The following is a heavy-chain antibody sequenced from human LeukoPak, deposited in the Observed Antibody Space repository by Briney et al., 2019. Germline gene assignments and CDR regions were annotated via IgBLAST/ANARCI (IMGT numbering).Heavy chain of an antibody. Sequence: PSETLSLTCNVSGVSISSYYWSWIRQPPGKGLEWIGYIYYSGSTNYNPSLKSRVIISVDTSKNYFSLNLSSVTAADTAVYYCARQDYYYYGMDVWGQGTTVTVSS. J-gene: IGHJ6*02. CDR3: ARQDYYYYGMDV. V-gene: IGHV4-59*08. CDR1: GVSISSYY. CDR2: IYYSGST.